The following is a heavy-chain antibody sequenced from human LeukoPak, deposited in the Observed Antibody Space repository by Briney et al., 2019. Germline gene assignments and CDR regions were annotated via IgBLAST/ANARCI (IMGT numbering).Heavy chain of an antibody. CDR3: AGGTRAWYYFDY. CDR1: GGSISSSSYY. J-gene: IGHJ4*02. D-gene: IGHD2-8*02. Sequence: SQTLSLTCTVSGGSISSSSYYWSWIRQPAGKGLEWIGHIYTRGSTNYNPSLKSRVTISVDTPKNQFSLKLSSVSAADTAVYYCAGGTRAWYYFDYWGQGSLVTVSS. V-gene: IGHV4-61*09. CDR2: IYTRGST.